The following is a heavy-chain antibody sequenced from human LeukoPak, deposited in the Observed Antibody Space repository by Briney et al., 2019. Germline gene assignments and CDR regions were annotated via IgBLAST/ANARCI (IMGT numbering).Heavy chain of an antibody. J-gene: IGHJ4*02. CDR2: INPKSGGT. CDR3: ATFVFEDGVYYDSSGRVPVG. Sequence: ASVKVSCKASRYTFTDYYIHWVRQAPGQGLEGMGWINPKSGGTNSAQKFQGRVTMTSDTSISTAYMELSSLRSDDTAVYYCATFVFEDGVYYDSSGRVPVGWGQGTLVTVSS. V-gene: IGHV1-2*02. CDR1: RYTFTDYY. D-gene: IGHD3-22*01.